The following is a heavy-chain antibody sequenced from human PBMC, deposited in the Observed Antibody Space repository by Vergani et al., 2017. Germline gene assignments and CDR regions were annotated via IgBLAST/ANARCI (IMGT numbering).Heavy chain of an antibody. CDR1: GGSISSSSYY. CDR3: ASGYGSGSYYVFHFFDY. CDR2: IYYSGST. Sequence: QLQLQESGPGLVKPSETLSLTCTVSGGSISSSSYYWGWIRQPPGKGLEWIGSIYYSGSTYDNPSLKSRVTISVDTSKNQFSLKLSSVTAADTAVYYCASGYGSGSYYVFHFFDYWGQGTLVTVSS. V-gene: IGHV4-39*01. D-gene: IGHD3-10*01. J-gene: IGHJ4*02.